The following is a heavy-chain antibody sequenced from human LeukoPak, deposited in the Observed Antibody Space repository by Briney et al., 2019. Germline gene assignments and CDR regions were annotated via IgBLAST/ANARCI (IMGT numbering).Heavy chain of an antibody. V-gene: IGHV7-4-1*02. CDR1: GYTFTSYA. CDR3: ARDLPVGDYGDYFEAFDI. Sequence: ASVKVSCKASGYTFTSYAMNWVRQAPGQGLEWMGWIDTNTGNPTYAQGFTGRFVFSLDTSVSTAYLQISSLKAEDTAVYYCARDLPVGDYGDYFEAFDIWGQGTMVTVSS. D-gene: IGHD4-17*01. J-gene: IGHJ3*02. CDR2: IDTNTGNP.